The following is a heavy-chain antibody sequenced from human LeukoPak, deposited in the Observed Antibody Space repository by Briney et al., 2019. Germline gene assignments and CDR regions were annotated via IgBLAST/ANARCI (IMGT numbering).Heavy chain of an antibody. V-gene: IGHV4-34*01. J-gene: IGHJ4*02. CDR1: GGSFSGYY. CDR3: ARGSLCCPRSRARYCTSPSQGDY. CDR2: INTSGST. D-gene: IGHD2-2*01. Sequence: MSSETLSLTCAVYGGSFSGYYWSWIRQPPGKGLEWIGEINTSGSTNYNPSLKSRVTISVDTSKNQFSLTLSSVTAADTAVYYCARGSLCCPRSRARYCTSPSQGDYWGQGTLVTVSS.